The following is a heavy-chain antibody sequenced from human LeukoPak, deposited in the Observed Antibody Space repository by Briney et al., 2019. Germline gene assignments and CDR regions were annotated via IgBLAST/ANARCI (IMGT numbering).Heavy chain of an antibody. V-gene: IGHV4-39*01. D-gene: IGHD3-22*01. CDR3: AGGLSMIVVVVHDWYFDL. Sequence: SETLSLTCTVSGGSISSSSYYWGWIRQPPGKGLEWIGNIYYSRSTHYSPSLKSRVTISVDTSKNQFSLKLSSVTAADTAVYYCAGGLSMIVVVVHDWYFDLWGRGTLVTVSS. CDR2: IYYSRST. CDR1: GGSISSSSYY. J-gene: IGHJ2*01.